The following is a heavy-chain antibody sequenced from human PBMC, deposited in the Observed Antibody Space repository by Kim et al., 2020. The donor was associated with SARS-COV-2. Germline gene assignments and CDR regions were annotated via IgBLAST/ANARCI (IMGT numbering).Heavy chain of an antibody. D-gene: IGHD6-13*01. V-gene: IGHV3-11*01. Sequence: GGSLRLSCAASGFTFSEYYMSWVRQAPGKGLEWVSYISKSGYSRHYADPVKGRFTISRDNAKNSLFLQMNSLRPEDTAVYYCARVAYSASHLDYCGQGSLVTVSS. CDR2: ISKSGYSR. CDR1: GFTFSEYY. J-gene: IGHJ4*02. CDR3: ARVAYSASHLDY.